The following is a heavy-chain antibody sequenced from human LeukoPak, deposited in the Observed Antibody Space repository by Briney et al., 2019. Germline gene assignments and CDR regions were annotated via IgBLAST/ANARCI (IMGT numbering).Heavy chain of an antibody. D-gene: IGHD4-17*01. Sequence: SETLSLTCAVYGGSFSGYYWGWIRQPPGKGLEWIGNIYHSGSTYYNPSLKSRFTISVDTSTNHFSLRLTSVTAADTAVYYCTRRGTYGDYVDYWGLGTLVTVSS. J-gene: IGHJ4*02. CDR2: IYHSGST. V-gene: IGHV4-34*01. CDR3: TRRGTYGDYVDY. CDR1: GGSFSGYY.